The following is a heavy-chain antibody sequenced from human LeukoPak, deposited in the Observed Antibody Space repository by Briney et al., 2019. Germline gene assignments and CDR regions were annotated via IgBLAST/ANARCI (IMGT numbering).Heavy chain of an antibody. V-gene: IGHV3-66*01. D-gene: IGHD2-15*01. J-gene: IGHJ6*03. CDR2: IYSGGST. CDR3: ARVPGGNSYYYYMDV. CDR1: EFSVGSNY. Sequence: GGSLRLSCAASEFSVGSNYMTWVRQAPGKGLEWVSLIYSGGSTYYADSVKGRFTISRDNSKNTLYLQMNSLRAEDTAVYYCARVPGGNSYYYYMDVWGKGTTVTVSS.